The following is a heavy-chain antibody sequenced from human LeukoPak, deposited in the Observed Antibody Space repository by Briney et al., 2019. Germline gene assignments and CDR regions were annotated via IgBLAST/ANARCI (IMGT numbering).Heavy chain of an antibody. CDR3: AKREVSPGYYYGMDV. CDR1: GFTLSSYG. Sequence: PGGSLRLSCAASGFTLSSYGMHWVRQAPGKGLEWVAVISYDGSNKYYADSVKGRFTISRDNSKNTLYLQMNSLRAEDTAVYYCAKREVSPGYYYGMDVWGQGTTVTVSS. J-gene: IGHJ6*02. D-gene: IGHD1-26*01. V-gene: IGHV3-30*18. CDR2: ISYDGSNK.